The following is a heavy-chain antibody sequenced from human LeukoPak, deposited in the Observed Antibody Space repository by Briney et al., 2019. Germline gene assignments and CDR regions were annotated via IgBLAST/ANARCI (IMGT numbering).Heavy chain of an antibody. CDR3: ARDRNYYYDSSDHLYYFDY. CDR1: GGSISRGGYY. D-gene: IGHD3-22*01. CDR2: IYHSGST. J-gene: IGHJ4*02. Sequence: SQTLSLTCTVSGGSISRGGYYWSWIRQPPGKGLEWIGYIYHSGSTYYNPSLKSRVTISVDRSKNQFSLKLSSVTAADTAVYYCARDRNYYYDSSDHLYYFDYWGQGTLVTVSS. V-gene: IGHV4-30-2*01.